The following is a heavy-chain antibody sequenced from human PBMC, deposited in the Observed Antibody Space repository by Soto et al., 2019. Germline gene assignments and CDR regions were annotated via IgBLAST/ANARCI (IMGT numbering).Heavy chain of an antibody. D-gene: IGHD3-10*01. Sequence: SVKVSCKASGGTVSSYAISWVRQAPGQGLEWMGGIIPIFGTANYAQKFQGRVTITADESTSTAYMELSSLRSEDTAVYYCARATKMVRGVMDVWGQGTPVTVXS. J-gene: IGHJ6*02. V-gene: IGHV1-69*01. CDR2: IIPIFGTA. CDR3: ARATKMVRGVMDV. CDR1: GGTVSSYA.